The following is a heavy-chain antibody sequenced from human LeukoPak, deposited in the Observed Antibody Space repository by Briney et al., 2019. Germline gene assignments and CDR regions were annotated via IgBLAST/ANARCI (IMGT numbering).Heavy chain of an antibody. J-gene: IGHJ4*02. D-gene: IGHD6-19*01. Sequence: PGRSLRLSCAASGFTFSSYAMHWVRQAPGKGLEWVAVISYDGSNKYYADSVKGRFTISRDNSKNTLYLQMNSLRAEDTVVYYCARGKLKQWLFDYWGQGTLVTVSS. CDR3: ARGKLKQWLFDY. CDR2: ISYDGSNK. V-gene: IGHV3-30-3*01. CDR1: GFTFSSYA.